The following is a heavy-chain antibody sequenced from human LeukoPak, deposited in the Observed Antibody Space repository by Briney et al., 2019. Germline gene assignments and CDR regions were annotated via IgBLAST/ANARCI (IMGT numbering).Heavy chain of an antibody. Sequence: SETLSLTCAVYGGSFSGYYWSWIRQPPGNGLEWIGEINHSGSINYKPSLKSRVTISVDTSKTQFSLKLSSVTAADTAVYYCARASRIAARNYYYYYMDVWGKGTTVTVSS. J-gene: IGHJ6*03. CDR1: GGSFSGYY. D-gene: IGHD6-6*01. CDR3: ARASRIAARNYYYYYMDV. CDR2: INHSGSI. V-gene: IGHV4-34*01.